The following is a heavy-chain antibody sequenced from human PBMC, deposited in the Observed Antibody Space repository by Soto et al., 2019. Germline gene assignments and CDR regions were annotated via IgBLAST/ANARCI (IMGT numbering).Heavy chain of an antibody. CDR3: AREYSSSWRSLYYYYGMDV. J-gene: IGHJ6*02. CDR1: GGFISSYY. V-gene: IGHV4-4*07. Sequence: SETLSLTCTVSGGFISSYYWSWIRQPAGKGLEWIGRIYTSGSTNYNPSLKSRVTMSVDTSKNQFSLKLSSVTAADTAVYYCAREYSSSWRSLYYYYGMDVWGQGTTVTVSS. CDR2: IYTSGST. D-gene: IGHD6-6*01.